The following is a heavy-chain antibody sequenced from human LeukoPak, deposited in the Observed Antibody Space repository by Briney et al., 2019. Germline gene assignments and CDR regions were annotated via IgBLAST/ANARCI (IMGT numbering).Heavy chain of an antibody. V-gene: IGHV4-31*03. Sequence: PSETLSLTCTVSGGSISSSSYYWGWIRQPPGKGLEWIGYIYYSGSSYYNPSLKSRVTISVDTSKNQFSLKLSSVTAADTAVYYCGRAPGYSSSWYLFEGGFDIWGQGTMVTVSS. D-gene: IGHD6-13*01. CDR3: GRAPGYSSSWYLFEGGFDI. J-gene: IGHJ3*02. CDR2: IYYSGSS. CDR1: GGSISSSSYY.